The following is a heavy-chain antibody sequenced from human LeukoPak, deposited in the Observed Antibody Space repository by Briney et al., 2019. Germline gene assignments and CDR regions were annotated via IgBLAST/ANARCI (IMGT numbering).Heavy chain of an antibody. CDR3: ARDLSSAYYYYYMDV. V-gene: IGHV4-39*07. Sequence: SETLSLTCTVSDDSITNTLFYWVWIRQSPGKGLESIGSINYSGMTLYNPSLKSRVTISVDTSKNQFSLNLTSVAAADTAVYYCARDLSSAYYYYYMDVWGKGTTVTVSS. CDR2: INYSGMT. CDR1: DDSITNTLFY. J-gene: IGHJ6*03. D-gene: IGHD6-6*01.